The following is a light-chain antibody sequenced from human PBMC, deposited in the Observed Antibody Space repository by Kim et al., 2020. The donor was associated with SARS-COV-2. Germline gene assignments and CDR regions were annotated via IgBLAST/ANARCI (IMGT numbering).Light chain of an antibody. CDR3: NSRDSSGAPWV. Sequence: SSELTQDPAVSVALGQTVRLTCQGDSLRSYYASWYQQKPGQAPVLVIYGKNSRPSGNPYRFSGSSSGNTASLTITGAQAADEADYYCNSRDSSGAPWVFGGGTQLTVL. CDR2: GKN. V-gene: IGLV3-19*01. CDR1: SLRSYY. J-gene: IGLJ3*02.